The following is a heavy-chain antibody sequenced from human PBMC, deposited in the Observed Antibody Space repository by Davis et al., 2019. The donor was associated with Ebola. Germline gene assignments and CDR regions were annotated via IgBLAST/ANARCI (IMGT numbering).Heavy chain of an antibody. CDR2: IDPSDSYT. V-gene: IGHV5-10-1*01. D-gene: IGHD3-9*01. CDR1: GYSFISYW. J-gene: IGHJ4*02. CDR3: ARHGGYFDWLLYLGANVDY. Sequence: GGSLRLSCKGSGYSFISYWIGWVRQMPGKGLEWMGRIDPSDSYTNYSPSFQGHVTISADKSISTAYLQWSSLKASDTAMYYCARHGGYFDWLLYLGANVDYWGQGTLVTVSS.